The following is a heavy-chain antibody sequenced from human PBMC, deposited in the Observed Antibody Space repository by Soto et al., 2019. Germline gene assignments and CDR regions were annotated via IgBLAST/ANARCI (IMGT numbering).Heavy chain of an antibody. CDR2: ISRFSDRT. CDR1: GFNFNSYT. D-gene: IGHD3-10*01. J-gene: IGHJ4*02. Sequence: PVGSLRLSCSASGFNFNSYTMNWVRQAPGKGLEWVSSISRFSDRTYYADSVKGRFAIFRANAENSVYLQVNSLRAEDTAVYYCARESDLGSGSYTWGQGTLVTVSS. CDR3: ARESDLGSGSYT. V-gene: IGHV3-21*04.